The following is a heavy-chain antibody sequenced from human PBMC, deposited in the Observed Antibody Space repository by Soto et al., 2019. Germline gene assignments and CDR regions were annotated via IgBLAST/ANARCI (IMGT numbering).Heavy chain of an antibody. CDR3: AREIRGAIPPYYYGMDV. Sequence: GSSVKVSCKASGGTFSSYAISWVRQAPGQGLEWMGGIIPIFGTANYAQKFQGRVTITADESTSTAYMELSSLRSEDTAVYYCAREIRGAIPPYYYGMDVWGKGTTVTVSS. CDR1: GGTFSSYA. J-gene: IGHJ6*04. CDR2: IIPIFGTA. V-gene: IGHV1-69*13. D-gene: IGHD3-10*01.